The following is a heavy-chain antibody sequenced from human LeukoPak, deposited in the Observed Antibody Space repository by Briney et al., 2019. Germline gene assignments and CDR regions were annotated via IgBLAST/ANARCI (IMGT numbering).Heavy chain of an antibody. J-gene: IGHJ4*02. CDR2: ISYDGSNK. CDR1: GFTFSSYA. D-gene: IGHD3-10*01. V-gene: IGHV3-30*04. Sequence: GRSLRLSCAASGFTFSSYAMHWVRQAPGKGLEWVAVISYDGSNKYYADSVKGRFTISRDNAKNSLYLQMNSLRAEDTAIYYCARGKRFGELFYFDYWGQGTLVTVSS. CDR3: ARGKRFGELFYFDY.